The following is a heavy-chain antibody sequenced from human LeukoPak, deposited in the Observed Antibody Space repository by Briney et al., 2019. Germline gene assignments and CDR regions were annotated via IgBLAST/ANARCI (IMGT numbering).Heavy chain of an antibody. D-gene: IGHD5-18*01. CDR2: ISGSGGST. CDR3: AKPRVDTAMVNVY. J-gene: IGHJ4*02. CDR1: GFTFSSYE. Sequence: GGSLRLSCVASGFTFSSYEMNWVRQAPGKGLEWVSAISGSGGSTYYADSVKGRFTISRDNSKNTLYLQMNSLRAEDTAVYYCAKPRVDTAMVNVYWGQGTLVTVSS. V-gene: IGHV3-23*01.